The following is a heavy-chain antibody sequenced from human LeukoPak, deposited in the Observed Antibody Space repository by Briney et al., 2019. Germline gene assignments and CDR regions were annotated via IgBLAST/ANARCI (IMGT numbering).Heavy chain of an antibody. J-gene: IGHJ4*02. V-gene: IGHV1-2*02. CDR1: GFTFTGYY. Sequence: ASVTVSCKASGFTFTGYYIHWVRQAPGQGLEWMGWINPNNGDTNYAQKFQGRVSMTRDRSISTAYMELSRLRPDDTAVYYCARGRGRTMIRGVNDYWGQGTLVTVSS. CDR3: ARGRGRTMIRGVNDY. D-gene: IGHD3-10*01. CDR2: INPNNGDT.